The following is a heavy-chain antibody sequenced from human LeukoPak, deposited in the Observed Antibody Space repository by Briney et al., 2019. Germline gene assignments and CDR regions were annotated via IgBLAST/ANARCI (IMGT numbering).Heavy chain of an antibody. CDR1: GFTFSSYV. D-gene: IGHD1-1*01. CDR3: AKRVSGTTFY. CDR2: ISGSGATT. J-gene: IGHJ4*02. V-gene: IGHV3-23*01. Sequence: GGSLRLSCAASGFTFSSYVMSWVRQTPGKGLEWVSAISGSGATTYYADSVKGRFTISRDNSKNTLYLHMNSLRAEDTAVYYCAKRVSGTTFYWGQGTLVTVSS.